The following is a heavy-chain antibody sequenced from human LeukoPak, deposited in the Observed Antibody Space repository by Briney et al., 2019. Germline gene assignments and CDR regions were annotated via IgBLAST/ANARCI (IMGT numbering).Heavy chain of an antibody. V-gene: IGHV4-39*07. Sequence: SETLSLPCTVSGGFISRSSYYCGWIRQPPGKGLEWIGSIYYSGSTYYNPSLKSRVTISVDTSKNQFSLKLSSVTAADTAVYYCAREEMATTDIDYWGQGTLVTVSS. J-gene: IGHJ4*02. CDR3: AREEMATTDIDY. D-gene: IGHD5-24*01. CDR1: GGFISRSSYY. CDR2: IYYSGST.